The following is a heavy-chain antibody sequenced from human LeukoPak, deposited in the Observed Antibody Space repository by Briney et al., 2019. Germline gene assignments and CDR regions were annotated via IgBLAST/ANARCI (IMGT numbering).Heavy chain of an antibody. J-gene: IGHJ5*02. CDR2: IKHDGSDQ. Sequence: ETLSLTCAVYGESFSDYYWTWVRQAPGKGLEWVANIKHDGSDQYYLDSVKGRFTISRDNAKNSLYLQMNSLRAEDTAVYYCARGIATGIDFFDPWGQGTLVTVSS. CDR3: ARGIATGIDFFDP. CDR1: GESFSDYY. D-gene: IGHD6-13*01. V-gene: IGHV3-7*01.